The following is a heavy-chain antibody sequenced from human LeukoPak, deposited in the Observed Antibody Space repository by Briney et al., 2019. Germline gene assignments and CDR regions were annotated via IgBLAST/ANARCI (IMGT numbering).Heavy chain of an antibody. J-gene: IGHJ4*02. D-gene: IGHD6-19*01. V-gene: IGHV3-7*01. CDR1: GFTFSSYW. CDR2: IKQDGSEK. CDR3: ASLIAVAGRQDY. Sequence: PGGPLGLSCAASGFTFSSYWMSWVRQAPGKGLEWVANIKQDGSEKYYVDSVKGRFTISRDNAKNSLYLQMNSLRAEDTAVYYCASLIAVAGRQDYWGQGTLVTVSS.